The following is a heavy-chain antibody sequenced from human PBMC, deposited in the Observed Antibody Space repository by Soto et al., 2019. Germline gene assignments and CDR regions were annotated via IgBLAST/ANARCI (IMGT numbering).Heavy chain of an antibody. J-gene: IGHJ4*01. CDR1: GYTFTNSG. D-gene: IGHD6-6*01. V-gene: IGHV1-18*01. Sequence: QVPLVQSGAEVKKPGASVKVSCKASGYTFTNSGINWVRQAPGQGLEWLGWVSAYNGERRYAQRVQARVIMTTDTSTTTAYMELRRLRSDDTAVYYCSRGTSIPASGDYWGQGTLVTVSS. CDR2: VSAYNGER. CDR3: SRGTSIPASGDY.